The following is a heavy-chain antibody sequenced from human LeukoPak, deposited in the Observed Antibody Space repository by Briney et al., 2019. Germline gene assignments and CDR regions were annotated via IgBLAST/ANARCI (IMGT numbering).Heavy chain of an antibody. CDR1: GFTFSTYS. Sequence: GGSLRLSCAASGFTFSTYSMHWVRQAPGKGPEWVATIKRDGSEKYYVDSVKGQFTISRDNAKNSLYLQMNSLRAEDTAVYYCARDGEWEKADFDYWGQGTLVTVSS. CDR2: IKRDGSEK. D-gene: IGHD1-26*01. V-gene: IGHV3-7*01. J-gene: IGHJ4*02. CDR3: ARDGEWEKADFDY.